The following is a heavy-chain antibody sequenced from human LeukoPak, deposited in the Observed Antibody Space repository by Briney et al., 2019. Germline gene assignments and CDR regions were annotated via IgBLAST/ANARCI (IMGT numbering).Heavy chain of an antibody. V-gene: IGHV3-21*01. J-gene: IGHJ6*02. Sequence: GGSLRLSCAGSGFTFSTYSIHWVRQAPGKGLEWVSCISSWSSYTYYVDSVKGRFTISRDNAKNSLYLQMNSLRAEDTAVYYCARHQLLAYYYYGMDVWGQGTSVTVSS. CDR1: GFTFSTYS. CDR3: ARHQLLAYYYYGMDV. D-gene: IGHD2-2*01. CDR2: ISSWSSYT.